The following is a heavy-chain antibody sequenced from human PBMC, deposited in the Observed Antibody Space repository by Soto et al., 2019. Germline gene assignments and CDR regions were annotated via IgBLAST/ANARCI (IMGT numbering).Heavy chain of an antibody. CDR2: IKQDGSEK. V-gene: IGHV3-7*03. CDR3: ARDASNIVLSVYASGAFDI. D-gene: IGHD2-8*01. J-gene: IGHJ3*02. CDR1: GFTFSSYW. Sequence: EVQLVESGGGLVQPGGSLRLSCAASGFTFSSYWMSWVRQAPGKGLEWVANIKQDGSEKYYVDSVKGRFTISRDNAKNSLYLQMNSLRAEDTAVDYCARDASNIVLSVYASGAFDIWGQGTMVTVSS.